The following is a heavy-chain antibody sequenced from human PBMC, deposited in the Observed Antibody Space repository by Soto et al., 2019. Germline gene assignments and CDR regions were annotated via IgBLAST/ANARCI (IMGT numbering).Heavy chain of an antibody. CDR1: GYTFTGYY. CDR2: INPNSGGT. V-gene: IGHV1-2*04. D-gene: IGHD2-15*01. Sequence: GASVKVSCKASGYTFTGYYMHWVRQAPGQGLEWMGWINPNSGGTNYAQKFQGWVTMTRDTSISTAYMELSRLRSDDTAVYYCARGVGYYYYYYMDVWGNGTTVTVSS. J-gene: IGHJ6*03. CDR3: ARGVGYYYYYYMDV.